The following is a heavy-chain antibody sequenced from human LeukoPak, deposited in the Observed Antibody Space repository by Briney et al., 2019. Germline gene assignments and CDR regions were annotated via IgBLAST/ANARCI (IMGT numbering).Heavy chain of an antibody. D-gene: IGHD3-3*01. V-gene: IGHV4-34*01. Sequence: PSETLSLTCAVYGGSFSGYYWSWIRQPLGKGLEWIGEINHSGSTNYNPSLKSRVTISVDTSKNQFSLKLSSVTAADTAVYYCARGYVLRSLGYWGQGTLVTVSS. CDR3: ARGYVLRSLGY. CDR1: GGSFSGYY. CDR2: INHSGST. J-gene: IGHJ4*02.